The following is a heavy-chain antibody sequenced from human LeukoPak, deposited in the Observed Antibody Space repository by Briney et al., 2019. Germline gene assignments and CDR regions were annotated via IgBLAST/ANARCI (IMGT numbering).Heavy chain of an antibody. D-gene: IGHD6-6*01. CDR1: GGTFSSYA. CDR2: IIPIFGTA. CDR3: AKFLLSSSSRVVLDY. J-gene: IGHJ4*02. Sequence: ASVKVSCKASGGTFSSYAISWVRQAPGQGLEWMGGIIPIFGTANYAQKFQGRVTITADESTSTAYMELSSLRSEDTAVYYCAKFLLSSSSRVVLDYWGQGTLVTVSS. V-gene: IGHV1-69*13.